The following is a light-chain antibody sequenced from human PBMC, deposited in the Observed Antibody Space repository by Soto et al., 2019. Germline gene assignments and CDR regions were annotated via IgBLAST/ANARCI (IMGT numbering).Light chain of an antibody. CDR1: QSVTSNY. CDR3: QQYGRTPLS. J-gene: IGKJ4*01. V-gene: IGKV3-20*01. Sequence: EVVLTQSPGTLSLSPGETATLSCRASQSVTSNYLAWYQRKPGQTPRLLIYDASSRATGIPDRFSGSGSGTGFTLTINRLEPEDFAVYYGQQYGRTPLSCGGGTQVEI. CDR2: DAS.